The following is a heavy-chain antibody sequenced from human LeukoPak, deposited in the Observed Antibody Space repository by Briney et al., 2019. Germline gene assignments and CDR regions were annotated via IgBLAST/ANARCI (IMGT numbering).Heavy chain of an antibody. Sequence: SETLSLTCTVSGGSISSYYWSWIRQPPGKGLEWIGYIYYSGSTNYDPSLKSRVTISVDKSKNQFSLKLSSVTAADTAVYYCARGGDFPYLLDYWGQGTLVTVSS. CDR2: IYYSGST. D-gene: IGHD2-21*02. J-gene: IGHJ4*02. CDR3: ARGGDFPYLLDY. CDR1: GGSISSYY. V-gene: IGHV4-59*12.